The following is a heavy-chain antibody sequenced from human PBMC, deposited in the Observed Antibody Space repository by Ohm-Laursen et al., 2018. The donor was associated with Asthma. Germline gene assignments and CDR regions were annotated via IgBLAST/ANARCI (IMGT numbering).Heavy chain of an antibody. D-gene: IGHD6-19*01. CDR3: ARLAVYTTGRADY. V-gene: IGHV5-51*01. Sequence: GESLRISCKGSGYSFTTYWIGWVRQMPGKGLEWMGIIYPGDSDTRYSPSFHGQVTISADKSFTTAYLQWSSLKASDTAIYYCARLAVYTTGRADYWGQGTLVTVSS. CDR1: GYSFTTYW. CDR2: IYPGDSDT. J-gene: IGHJ4*02.